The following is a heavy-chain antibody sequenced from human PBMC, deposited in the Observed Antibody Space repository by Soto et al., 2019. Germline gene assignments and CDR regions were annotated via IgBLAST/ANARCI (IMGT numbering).Heavy chain of an antibody. V-gene: IGHV3-33*01. D-gene: IGHD2-15*01. CDR2: IWYDGSNK. Sequence: LRLSCAASGFTFSSYGMHWVRQAPGKGLERVADIWYDGSNKYYADSVKGRFTISRDNSKNTLYLQMNSLRAEDTAVYYCARSKVVVAATLAYDAFDIWGQGTMVTVSS. CDR3: ARSKVVVAATLAYDAFDI. CDR1: GFTFSSYG. J-gene: IGHJ3*02.